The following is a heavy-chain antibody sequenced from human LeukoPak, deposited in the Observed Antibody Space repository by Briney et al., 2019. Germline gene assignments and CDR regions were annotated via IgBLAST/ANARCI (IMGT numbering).Heavy chain of an antibody. CDR3: AREGPYSSGWYKSFDY. J-gene: IGHJ4*02. Sequence: GGSLRLSCAASGFTVSSNYMSWVRQAPGKGLEWVSVIYSGGSTYYADSVKGRFTISRDNSKNTLYLQMNSLRAEDTAVYYCAREGPYSSGWYKSFDYWGQGTLVTVSS. CDR2: IYSGGST. D-gene: IGHD6-19*01. CDR1: GFTVSSNY. V-gene: IGHV3-53*01.